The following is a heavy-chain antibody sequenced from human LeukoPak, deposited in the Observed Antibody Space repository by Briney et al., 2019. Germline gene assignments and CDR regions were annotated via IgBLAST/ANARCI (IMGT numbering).Heavy chain of an antibody. J-gene: IGHJ4*02. Sequence: GGSLRLSCAASGFTFSSYGMHWVRQAPGKGLEWVAVISYDGSNKYYADSAKGRFTISRDNSKNTLYLQMNSLRAEDTAVYYCAKDVGAHSSSERGVDYWGQGTLVTVSS. CDR3: AKDVGAHSSSERGVDY. V-gene: IGHV3-30*18. D-gene: IGHD6-13*01. CDR2: ISYDGSNK. CDR1: GFTFSSYG.